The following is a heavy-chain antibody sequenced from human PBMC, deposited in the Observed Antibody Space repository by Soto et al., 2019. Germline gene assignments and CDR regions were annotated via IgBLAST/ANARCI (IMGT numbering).Heavy chain of an antibody. J-gene: IGHJ6*04. V-gene: IGHV1-2*02. CDR3: ARDVTRTQSCANGGCCYHYYDMRV. D-gene: IGHD2-8*01. CDR2: INPNSGGT. Sequence: GASVKVSCKASGYTFTDYYVHWVRQAPGQGLEWMGWINPNSGGTKTAQKFQGRVTVTRDTSISTAYMDLSRLRSDDTAVYYCARDVTRTQSCANGGCCYHYYDMRVWGRVTRFTIAS. CDR1: GYTFTDYY.